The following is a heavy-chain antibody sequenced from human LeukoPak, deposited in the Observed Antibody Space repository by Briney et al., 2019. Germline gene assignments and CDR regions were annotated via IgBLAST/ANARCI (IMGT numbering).Heavy chain of an antibody. D-gene: IGHD4-17*01. CDR3: ARDGTTVTYWYFDF. CDR2: IYYSGST. V-gene: IGHV4-59*01. Sequence: SETLSLTCTVSGGSISSYYWSWIRQPPGKGLEWIGYIYYSGSTNYNPSLKSRVTISVDTSKNQFSLKLSSVTAADTAVYYCARDGTTVTYWYFDFWGRGTLVTVSS. J-gene: IGHJ2*01. CDR1: GGSISSYY.